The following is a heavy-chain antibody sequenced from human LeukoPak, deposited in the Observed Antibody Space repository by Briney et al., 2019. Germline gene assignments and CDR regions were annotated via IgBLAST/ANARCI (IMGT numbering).Heavy chain of an antibody. CDR2: IYTSGST. CDR3: ARGPTRRDGFIVNY. V-gene: IGHV4-4*07. D-gene: IGHD5-24*01. CDR1: GGSISGFY. J-gene: IGHJ4*02. Sequence: PSETLSLTCTVSGGSISGFYWSWIRQTAGKGLEWIGRIYTSGSTNYNPSLKSRVTMSLDTSKNQFSLKLSSVTAADTAVYYCARGPTRRDGFIVNYWGQGTLVTVSS.